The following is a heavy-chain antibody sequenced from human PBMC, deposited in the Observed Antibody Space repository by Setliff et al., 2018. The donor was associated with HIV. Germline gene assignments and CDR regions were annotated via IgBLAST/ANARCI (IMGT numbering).Heavy chain of an antibody. CDR2: INSDGSGT. CDR3: ARNRGRPDSFDI. J-gene: IGHJ3*02. CDR1: GYNFGVYW. V-gene: IGHV3-74*01. D-gene: IGHD1-26*01. Sequence: GGSLRLSCAASGYNFGVYWMHWVRQVPGRGLVWVSHINSDGSGTKYADSVKGRFNMSRDNAKNTLYLQMNSLRAEDTALYFCARNRGRPDSFDIWGQGTMVTVS.